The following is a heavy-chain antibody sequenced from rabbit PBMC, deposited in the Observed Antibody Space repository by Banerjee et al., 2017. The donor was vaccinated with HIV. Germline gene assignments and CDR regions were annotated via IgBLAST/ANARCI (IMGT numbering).Heavy chain of an antibody. CDR2: IYAGSGGNS. J-gene: IGHJ4*01. CDR3: ARDLAGVIGWNFNL. Sequence: RQAPGQGLEWIACIYAGSGGNSDYANWAKGRFTISKTSSTTVTLQMTRLTAADTATYFCARDLAGVIGWNFNLWGQGTLVTVS. V-gene: IGHV1S40*01. D-gene: IGHD4-1*01.